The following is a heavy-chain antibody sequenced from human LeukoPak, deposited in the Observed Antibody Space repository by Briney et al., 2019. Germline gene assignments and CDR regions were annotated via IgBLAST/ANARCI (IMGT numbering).Heavy chain of an antibody. D-gene: IGHD6-19*01. CDR1: GFTFNNYA. CDR2: ISTNGDTT. Sequence: PGGSLRLSCAASGFTFNNYAMHWVRQAPGRGLEYVSAISTNGDTTNYANSVKGRFTISRDNSKNTLYLQMGSLRAEDMAVYYCARRFSSGWYDYRGQGTLVTVSS. J-gene: IGHJ4*02. V-gene: IGHV3-64*01. CDR3: ARRFSSGWYDY.